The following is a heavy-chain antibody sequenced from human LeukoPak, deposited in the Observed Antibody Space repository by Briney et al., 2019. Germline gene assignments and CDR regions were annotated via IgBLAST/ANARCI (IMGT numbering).Heavy chain of an antibody. CDR1: GDSMSSYY. CDR2: IDYSGST. D-gene: IGHD5-12*01. J-gene: IGHJ5*02. Sequence: PSETLSLTCTVSGDSMSSYYWSWIRQPPGKGLEWIGNIDYSGSTNYNPSLKSRVTMSVDTSKSQFSLISLKLTSVTAADTAVYYCARPLGYSGHHGPPRGWFDPWGQGTLVTVSS. CDR3: ARPLGYSGHHGPPRGWFDP. V-gene: IGHV4-59*08.